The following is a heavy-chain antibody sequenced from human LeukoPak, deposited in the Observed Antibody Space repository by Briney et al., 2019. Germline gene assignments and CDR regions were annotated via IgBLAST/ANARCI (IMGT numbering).Heavy chain of an antibody. CDR2: ISTGGGST. Sequence: GGSLRLSCGASGFTFNTYAMSWVRQAPGTGPEWVSSISTGGGSTYYADFVKGRFTISRDNSKSTLYLQMSTLRGEDTAVYYCAKHLVKNFYDNSGYLGAFDIWGRGTMVTVSP. V-gene: IGHV3-23*01. CDR1: GFTFNTYA. CDR3: AKHLVKNFYDNSGYLGAFDI. J-gene: IGHJ3*02. D-gene: IGHD3-22*01.